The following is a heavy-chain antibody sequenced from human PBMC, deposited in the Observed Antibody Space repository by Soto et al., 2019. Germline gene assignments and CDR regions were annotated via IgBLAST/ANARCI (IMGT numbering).Heavy chain of an antibody. D-gene: IGHD5-18*01. CDR2: IYHSGNT. J-gene: IGHJ4*02. CDR1: GDSIGSSTNY. V-gene: IGHV4-39*01. CDR3: ARHEWLQLWLVTEY. Sequence: PSETLSLTCSVCGDSIGSSTNYWGWIRQPPGKGLEWIGTIYHSGNTYYNPTLKSRVAISVDMSKNQFSLRLNSVTAADTAVYYCARHEWLQLWLVTEYWGQGALVTVSS.